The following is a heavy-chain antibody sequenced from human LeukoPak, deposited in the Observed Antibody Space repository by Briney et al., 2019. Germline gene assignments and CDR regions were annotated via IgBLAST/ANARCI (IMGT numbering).Heavy chain of an antibody. CDR1: GGTFSSHA. D-gene: IGHD3-3*01. Sequence: GASVKVSCKASGGTFSSHAISWVRQATGQGLEWMGWMNPNSGNTGYAQKLQGRVTMTRNTSIRTAYMELSGLRPEDTAVYYCARRDIRFLELDFWGQGTLVTVSS. CDR2: MNPNSGNT. J-gene: IGHJ4*02. V-gene: IGHV1-8*02. CDR3: ARRDIRFLELDF.